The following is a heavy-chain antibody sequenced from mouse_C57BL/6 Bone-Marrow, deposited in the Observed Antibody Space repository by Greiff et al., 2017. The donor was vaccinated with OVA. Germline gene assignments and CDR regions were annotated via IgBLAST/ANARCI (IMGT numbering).Heavy chain of an antibody. V-gene: IGHV14-4*01. CDR2: IDPENGDT. CDR3: TTYDYYGSSPPLDY. D-gene: IGHD1-1*01. CDR1: GFNIKDDY. J-gene: IGHJ2*01. Sequence: EVQLQQSGAELVRPGASVKLSCTASGFNIKDDYMHWVKQRPEQGLEWIGWIDPENGDTEYASKFQGKATIPADTSSNPAYLQLSSLTSEDTAVYYCTTYDYYGSSPPLDYWGQGTTLTVSS.